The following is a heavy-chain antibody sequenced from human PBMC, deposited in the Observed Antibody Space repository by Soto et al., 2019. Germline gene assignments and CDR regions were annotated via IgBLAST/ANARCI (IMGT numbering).Heavy chain of an antibody. V-gene: IGHV4-39*01. CDR3: ARGKLSYYAMDV. J-gene: IGHJ6*02. Sequence: PSETLSLTCTVSGGSITTNGYYWGFIRQPPGKGLEWIGSIFHTGSTYYNPSLKSRVTISVDTSKNQFSLQLNSVTPDDTAVYYCARGKLSYYAMDVWGQGTTVTVSS. CDR1: GGSITTNGYY. CDR2: IFHTGST.